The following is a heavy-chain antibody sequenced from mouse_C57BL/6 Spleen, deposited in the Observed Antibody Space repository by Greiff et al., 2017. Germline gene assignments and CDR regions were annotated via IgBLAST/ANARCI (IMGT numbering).Heavy chain of an antibody. CDR1: GYTFTSYW. Sequence: VQLQQPGAELVKPGASVKLSCKASGYTFTSYWMHWVKQRPGQGLEWIGMIHPNSGSTNYNEKFKSKATLTVDKSSSTAYMQLSSLTSEDSAVYYCARGDYYGSSYVRYFDVWGTGTTVTVSS. V-gene: IGHV1-64*01. CDR2: IHPNSGST. CDR3: ARGDYYGSSYVRYFDV. D-gene: IGHD1-1*01. J-gene: IGHJ1*03.